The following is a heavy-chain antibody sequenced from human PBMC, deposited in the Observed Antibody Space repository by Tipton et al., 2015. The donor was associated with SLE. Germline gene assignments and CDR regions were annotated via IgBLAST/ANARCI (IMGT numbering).Heavy chain of an antibody. CDR3: ARDATGGDYYYYYIDV. CDR2: ISWNGELI. D-gene: IGHD2-8*02. Sequence: SLRLSYVATGFTFHEHAMHWVRQVPGEGLEWVSGISWNGELIGYADSVRGRFTISRDNARNSLFLQMNSLTTEDTAFYYCARDATGGDYYYYYIDVWGRGTTVTISS. V-gene: IGHV3-9*01. CDR1: GFTFHEHA. J-gene: IGHJ6*03.